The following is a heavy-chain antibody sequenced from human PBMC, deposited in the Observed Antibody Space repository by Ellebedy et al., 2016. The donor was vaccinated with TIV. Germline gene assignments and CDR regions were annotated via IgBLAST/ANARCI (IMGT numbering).Heavy chain of an antibody. J-gene: IGHJ3*02. D-gene: IGHD6-6*01. V-gene: IGHV4-59*01. Sequence: SETLSLXXTVSGGSISSYYWSWIRQPPGKGLEWIGYIYYSGSTNYNPSLKSRVTISIDTSKNQFSLKLSSVTAADTAVYYCAREYSSSSGKAFDIWGQGTMVTVSS. CDR2: IYYSGST. CDR1: GGSISSYY. CDR3: AREYSSSSGKAFDI.